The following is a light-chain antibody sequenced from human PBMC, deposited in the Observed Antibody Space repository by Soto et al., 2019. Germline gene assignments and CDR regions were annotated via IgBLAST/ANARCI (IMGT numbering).Light chain of an antibody. CDR3: SSYTSSSTGV. V-gene: IGLV2-18*02. CDR1: SSDVGSYNR. J-gene: IGLJ3*02. Sequence: QSALTQPPSVSGSPGQRVTISCTGTSSDVGSYNRVYWYQQPPGTAPKLMIYQVSNRPSGVPDRFSGSKSGNTASLTISGLQAEEEADYCCSSYTSSSTGVFGGGTKLTVL. CDR2: QVS.